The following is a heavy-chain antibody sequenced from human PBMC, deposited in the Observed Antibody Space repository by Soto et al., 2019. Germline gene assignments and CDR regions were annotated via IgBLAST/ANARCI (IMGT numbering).Heavy chain of an antibody. CDR3: AREARYYDSSGYYSLRPDAFDI. Sequence: PGGSLRLSCAASGFTFSDYYMSWIRQAPGKGLEWVSYISSSSSYTNYADSVKGRFTISRDNAKNSLYLQMNSLRAEDTAVYYCAREARYYDSSGYYSLRPDAFDIWGQGTMVTVSS. D-gene: IGHD3-22*01. V-gene: IGHV3-11*06. CDR1: GFTFSDYY. J-gene: IGHJ3*02. CDR2: ISSSSSYT.